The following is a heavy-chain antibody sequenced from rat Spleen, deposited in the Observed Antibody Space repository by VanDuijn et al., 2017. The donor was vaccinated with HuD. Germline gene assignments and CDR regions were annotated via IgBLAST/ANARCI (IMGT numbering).Heavy chain of an antibody. V-gene: IGHV5-25*01. CDR1: GFTFSDYY. CDR3: ARRHYGYTDYFDY. J-gene: IGHJ2*01. CDR2: ISPGGGNT. D-gene: IGHD1-9*01. Sequence: EVQLVESGGDLVQPGRSLKLSCAASGFTFSDYYMAWVRQAPTKGLEWVATISPGGGNTHYRDSVKGRFTISRDNAKSTLSLQMDSLRSEDTATYYCARRHYGYTDYFDYWGQGVMVTVSS.